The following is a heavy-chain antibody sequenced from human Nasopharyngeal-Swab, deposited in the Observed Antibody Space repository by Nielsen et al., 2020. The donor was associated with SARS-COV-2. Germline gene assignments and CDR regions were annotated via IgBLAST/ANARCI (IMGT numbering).Heavy chain of an antibody. J-gene: IGHJ4*02. D-gene: IGHD3-3*01. CDR3: ARGRDFSFDS. V-gene: IGHV6-1*01. CDR2: TLYRSKWYN. CDR1: GDTVPSHIAR. Sequence: SETLSLTCAISGDTVPSHIARWNWIRQSPSRGLEWLGRTLYRSKWYNDYAESVKSRIAVNPDTSKNQFSLQLNSVTPEDTAVYYCARGRDFSFDSWGQGTLVTASS.